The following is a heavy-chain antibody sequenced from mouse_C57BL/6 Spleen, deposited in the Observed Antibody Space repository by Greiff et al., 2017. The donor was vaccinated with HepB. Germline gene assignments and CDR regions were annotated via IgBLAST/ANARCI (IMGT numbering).Heavy chain of an antibody. CDR2: ISYDGSN. V-gene: IGHV3-6*01. CDR3: ARDYGSSDAWFAY. Sequence: VQLQQSGPGLVKPSQSLSLTCSVTGYSITSGYYWNWIRQFPGNKLEWMGYISYDGSNNYNPSLKNRISITRDTSKNQFFLKLNSVTTEDTATYYCARDYGSSDAWFAYWGQGTLVTVSA. D-gene: IGHD1-1*01. CDR1: GYSITSGYY. J-gene: IGHJ3*01.